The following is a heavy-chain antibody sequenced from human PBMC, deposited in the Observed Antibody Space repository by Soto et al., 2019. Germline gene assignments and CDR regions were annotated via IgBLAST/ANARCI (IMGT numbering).Heavy chain of an antibody. CDR2: INPNSGGT. CDR1: GYTFTGYY. V-gene: IGHV1-2*02. CDR3: ARDLASLPAATWGDWFDP. D-gene: IGHD2-2*01. J-gene: IGHJ5*02. Sequence: QVQLVQSGAEVKKPGASVKVSCKASGYTFTGYYMHWVRQAPGQGLEWMGWINPNSGGTNYAQKFQGRVTMTRDTSISTAYMELSRLRSDDTAVYYCARDLASLPAATWGDWFDPWGQGTLVTVSS.